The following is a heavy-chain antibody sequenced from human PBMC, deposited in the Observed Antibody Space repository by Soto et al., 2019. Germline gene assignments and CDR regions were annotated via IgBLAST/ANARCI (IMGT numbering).Heavy chain of an antibody. Sequence: EVQLLESGGGLVQPGGSLRLSCAASGFPFSNFAMSWVRQAPGKGLEWVSVITSSGDSTYFADSVKGRFTISRDNSKNTLYLQLNSLRAEDTARYYCTTGPFIAGDYWGQGTLVTVSS. J-gene: IGHJ4*02. D-gene: IGHD1-1*01. CDR1: GFPFSNFA. V-gene: IGHV3-23*01. CDR2: ITSSGDST. CDR3: TTGPFIAGDY.